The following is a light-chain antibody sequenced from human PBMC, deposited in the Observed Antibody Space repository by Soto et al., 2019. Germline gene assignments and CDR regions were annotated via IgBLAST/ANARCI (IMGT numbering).Light chain of an antibody. CDR2: AAS. V-gene: IGKV1-9*01. CDR1: QGISSS. Sequence: DIQLTQSPSFLSASVGDRVTITCRASQGISSSLTWYQRKPGKAPKLLIYAASTLQSGVPSRFSGSGSGTEFTLTISGLQPDDFATYYCQQLNTYPWTFGLGTKVELK. J-gene: IGKJ1*01. CDR3: QQLNTYPWT.